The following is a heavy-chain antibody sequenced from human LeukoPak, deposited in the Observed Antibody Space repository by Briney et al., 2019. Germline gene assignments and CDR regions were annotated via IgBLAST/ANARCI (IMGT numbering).Heavy chain of an antibody. J-gene: IGHJ3*02. V-gene: IGHV1-2*02. Sequence: GASVKVSCKVSGYTLTELSMHWVRQAPGKGLEWRGWINPNSGGTNYAQKFQGRVTMTRDTSISTAYMELSRLRSDDTAVYYCAQIPYSSSWYDRAFDIWGQGTMVTVSS. CDR1: GYTLTELS. CDR3: AQIPYSSSWYDRAFDI. D-gene: IGHD6-13*01. CDR2: INPNSGGT.